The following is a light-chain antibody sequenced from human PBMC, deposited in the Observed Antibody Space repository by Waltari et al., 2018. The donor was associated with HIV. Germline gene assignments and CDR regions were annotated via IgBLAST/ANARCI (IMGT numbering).Light chain of an antibody. Sequence: QSALTQPPSASWSPAPSVTLPCHGTSSAVGGHNYVSWYQQHPGKAPKLIIYEVSNRPSGVPDRFSGSKSGNTASLTVSGLQAEDEADYYCSSFAGAGVFGGGTKLTVL. J-gene: IGLJ2*01. CDR3: SSFAGAGV. CDR1: SSAVGGHNY. CDR2: EVS. V-gene: IGLV2-8*01.